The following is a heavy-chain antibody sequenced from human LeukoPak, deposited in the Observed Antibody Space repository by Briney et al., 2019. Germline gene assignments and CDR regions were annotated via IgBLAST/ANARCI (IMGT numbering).Heavy chain of an antibody. Sequence: GRSLRLSCAASGFTFDDYAMHWVRQAPGKGLEWVSGISWNSGSIGYADSVKGRFTISRDNAKNSLYLQMNSLRAEDTALYYCAKGLSGGSGSLSYWGQGTLVTVSS. J-gene: IGHJ4*02. CDR3: AKGLSGGSGSLSY. CDR1: GFTFDDYA. CDR2: ISWNSGSI. V-gene: IGHV3-9*01. D-gene: IGHD3-10*01.